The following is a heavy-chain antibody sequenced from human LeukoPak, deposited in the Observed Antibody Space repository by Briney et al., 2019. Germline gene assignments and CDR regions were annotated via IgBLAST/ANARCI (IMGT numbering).Heavy chain of an antibody. Sequence: GGSLRLSCAASGFTASNNYMTWVRQAPGKGLEWVSVIYSDGSTFYADSVKGRFSISRDSSKNTLYLQLNSLRAEDTALYYCVRDRYYYDSSGYYDAFDTWGQGTMVTVSS. V-gene: IGHV3-53*01. CDR2: IYSDGST. J-gene: IGHJ3*02. D-gene: IGHD3-22*01. CDR3: VRDRYYYDSSGYYDAFDT. CDR1: GFTASNNY.